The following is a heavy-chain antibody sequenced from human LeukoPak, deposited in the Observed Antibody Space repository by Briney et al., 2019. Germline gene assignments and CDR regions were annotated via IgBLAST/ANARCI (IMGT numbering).Heavy chain of an antibody. CDR2: MYTGGTP. D-gene: IGHD2-21*02. V-gene: IGHV3-53*01. Sequence: GGSLRLSCAASGFSVTNNYITWVRQAPGKGLEWVSVMYTGGTPYYADSVKARFIIYRDNSRNTVHLHLTSLRVEDTAVYYCAKPDRAGDHLLLDSWGQGTLLVVSS. CDR1: GFSVTNNY. J-gene: IGHJ4*02. CDR3: AKPDRAGDHLLLDS.